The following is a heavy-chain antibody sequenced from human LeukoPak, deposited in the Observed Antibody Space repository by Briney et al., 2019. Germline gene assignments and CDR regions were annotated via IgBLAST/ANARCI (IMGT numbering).Heavy chain of an antibody. Sequence: SETLSLTCTVSGGSISSGGYYWSWIRQHPGKGLEWIGYIYYSGSTYYNPSLKSRVTISVDTSKNQFSLKLSSVTAADTAVYYCAREYYDFWSGYPEKPRFYGMDVWGQGTTVTVSS. CDR3: AREYYDFWSGYPEKPRFYGMDV. V-gene: IGHV4-31*03. CDR2: IYYSGST. D-gene: IGHD3-3*01. CDR1: GGSISSGGYY. J-gene: IGHJ6*02.